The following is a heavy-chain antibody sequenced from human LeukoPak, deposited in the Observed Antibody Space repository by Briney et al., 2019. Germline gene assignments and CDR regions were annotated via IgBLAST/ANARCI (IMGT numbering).Heavy chain of an antibody. Sequence: GGSLRLSCAASGFTFSDYYMGWIRQAPGRGLEWVSYISSRSSAIYYADSVKGRFTISRDNAWNSLYLHMNSLRAEDTAVYSCAKGYYGSGSYGWFDYWGQGTLVTVSS. V-gene: IGHV3-11*01. J-gene: IGHJ4*02. D-gene: IGHD3-10*01. CDR1: GFTFSDYY. CDR2: ISSRSSAI. CDR3: AKGYYGSGSYGWFDY.